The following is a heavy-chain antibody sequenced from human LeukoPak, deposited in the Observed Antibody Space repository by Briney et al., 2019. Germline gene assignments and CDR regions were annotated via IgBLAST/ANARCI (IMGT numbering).Heavy chain of an antibody. CDR2: IYYSGTT. D-gene: IGHD4-17*01. V-gene: IGHV4-31*03. J-gene: IGHJ4*02. Sequence: PSETLSLTCTVSGGSINSGTYYWSWVRQHPGKGLEWIGYIYYSGTTYYDSSLKSRVTISLDTSKNRFSLKLDSVTAADTAVYYCAAALTAYGDYPYYFAYWGQGTLVTVSS. CDR1: GGSINSGTYY. CDR3: AAALTAYGDYPYYFAY.